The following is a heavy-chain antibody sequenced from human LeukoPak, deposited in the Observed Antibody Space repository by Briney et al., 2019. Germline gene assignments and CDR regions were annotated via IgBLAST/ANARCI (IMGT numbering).Heavy chain of an antibody. CDR2: IYYSGST. Sequence: SSETPSLTCTVSGGSISSSSYYWGWIRQPPGKGLEWVGSIYYSGSTYYNPSLKSRVTISVDTSKNQFSLKLSSVTAADTAVYYCARVRYYYDSSGYYYGPYYFDYWGQETLVTVSS. J-gene: IGHJ4*02. CDR1: GGSISSSSYY. D-gene: IGHD3-22*01. CDR3: ARVRYYYDSSGYYYGPYYFDY. V-gene: IGHV4-39*07.